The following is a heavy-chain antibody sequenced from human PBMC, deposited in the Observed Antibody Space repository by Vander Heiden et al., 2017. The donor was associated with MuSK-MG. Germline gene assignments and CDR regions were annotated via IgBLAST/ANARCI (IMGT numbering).Heavy chain of an antibody. CDR1: GFTFNPYR. D-gene: IGHD3-10*01. CDR2: ISSSSGYI. Sequence: EVQLVESGGGLVKPGGSLRLSCAASGFTFNPYRMNWVRQAPGKGLEWVSSISSSSGYIYYADSVKGRFTISRDNAKNSLYLQMNSLGAEDTAVYYCTRVYGIKGAVYYYSAMDVWGQGTTVTVSS. V-gene: IGHV3-21*01. J-gene: IGHJ6*02. CDR3: TRVYGIKGAVYYYSAMDV.